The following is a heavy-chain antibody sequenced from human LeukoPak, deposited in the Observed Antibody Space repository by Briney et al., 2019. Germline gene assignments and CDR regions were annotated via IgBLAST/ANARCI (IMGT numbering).Heavy chain of an antibody. CDR1: GFTFSSYG. CDR2: IWYDGSNK. D-gene: IGHD6-19*01. Sequence: PGGSLRLSCAASGFTFSSYGMHWVRQAPGKGLEWVAVIWYDGSNKYYADSVEGRFTISRDNSKNTLYLQMNSLRAEDTAVYYCARDHSSGWSHDAFDIWGQGTMVTVSS. V-gene: IGHV3-33*01. J-gene: IGHJ3*02. CDR3: ARDHSSGWSHDAFDI.